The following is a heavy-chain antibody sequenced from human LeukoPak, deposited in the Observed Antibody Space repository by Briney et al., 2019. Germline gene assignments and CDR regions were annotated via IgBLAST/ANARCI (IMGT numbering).Heavy chain of an antibody. V-gene: IGHV1-3*03. CDR1: GYTFTSYA. CDR2: INAGNGNT. J-gene: IGHJ4*02. D-gene: IGHD5-24*01. CDR3: ARGRRDGYNGVFDY. Sequence: ASVKVSCKASGYTFTSYAMHWVRQAPGQRLEWMGWINAGNGNTKYSQEFQGRVTITRDTSASTAYMELSSLRSEDMAVYYCARGRRDGYNGVFDYWGQGTLVTVSS.